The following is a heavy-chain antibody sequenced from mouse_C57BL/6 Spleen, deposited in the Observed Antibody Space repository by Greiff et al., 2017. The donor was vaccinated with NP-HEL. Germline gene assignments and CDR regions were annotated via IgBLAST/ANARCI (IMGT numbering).Heavy chain of an antibody. CDR2: IRLKSDNYAT. Sequence: EVKVEESGGGLVQPGGSMKLSCVASGFTFSNYWMNWVRQSPEKGLEWVAQIRLKSDNYATHYAESVKGRFTISRDDSKSSVYLQMNNLRAEDTGIYYCTAPYGSRGYFDVWGTGTTVTVSS. CDR1: GFTFSNYW. J-gene: IGHJ1*03. D-gene: IGHD1-1*01. V-gene: IGHV6-3*01. CDR3: TAPYGSRGYFDV.